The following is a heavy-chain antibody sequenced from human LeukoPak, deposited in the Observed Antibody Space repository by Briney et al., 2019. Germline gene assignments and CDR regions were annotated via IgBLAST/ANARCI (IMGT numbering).Heavy chain of an antibody. V-gene: IGHV4-39*01. CDR2: IYYSGST. Sequence: PSETLSLTCTVSGRSISSRSYYSGWLRQPPGKGLEWIERIYYSGSTYYNPSRKSRVTISVDTSKSQFSLKLSAVTAADTAVYYCTPHNGMDVWGQGTTVTVSS. J-gene: IGHJ6*02. CDR3: TPHNGMDV. CDR1: GRSISSRSYY.